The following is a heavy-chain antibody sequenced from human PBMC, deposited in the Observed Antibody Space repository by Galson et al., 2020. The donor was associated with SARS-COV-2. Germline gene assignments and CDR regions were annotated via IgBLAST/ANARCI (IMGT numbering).Heavy chain of an antibody. CDR2: ISYDGSNK. D-gene: IGHD2-8*01. Sequence: GGSLRLSCAASGFTFSSYAMHWVRQAPGKGLEWVAVISYDGSNKYYADSVKGRFTISRDNSKNTLYLQMNSLRAEDTAVYYCAGSIVLMVYGINGWGQGTLVTVSS. J-gene: IGHJ4*02. CDR1: GFTFSSYA. CDR3: AGSIVLMVYGING. V-gene: IGHV3-30*01.